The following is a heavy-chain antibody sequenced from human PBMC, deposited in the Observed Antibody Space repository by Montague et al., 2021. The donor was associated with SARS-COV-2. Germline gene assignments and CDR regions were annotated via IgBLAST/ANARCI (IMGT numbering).Heavy chain of an antibody. V-gene: IGHV4-59*01. CDR3: ARDRRFLEWPGLYYYYGMDV. J-gene: IGHJ6*02. CDR2: IYYSGST. D-gene: IGHD3-3*01. Sequence: SETLSLTCTVSGGSISSYYWSWIRQPPGKGLEWIGYIYYSGSTNYNPSLKNRVTISVDTSKNQFSLKLSSVTAADTAVYYCARDRRFLEWPGLYYYYGMDVWGQGTTVTVSS. CDR1: GGSISSYY.